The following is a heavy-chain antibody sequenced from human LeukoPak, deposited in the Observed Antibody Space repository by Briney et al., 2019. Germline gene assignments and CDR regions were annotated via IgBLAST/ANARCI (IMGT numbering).Heavy chain of an antibody. CDR3: ARSIAVAVHSNY. D-gene: IGHD6-19*01. CDR2: INSDGTST. Sequence: GGSLRLSCAASEFTFSNFWMHWVRQAPGKGLVWVSRINSDGTSTIYAESVKGRFTISRDNAKNSLYLQMNSLRAEDTAVYYCARSIAVAVHSNYWGQGTLVTVSS. V-gene: IGHV3-74*01. J-gene: IGHJ4*02. CDR1: EFTFSNFW.